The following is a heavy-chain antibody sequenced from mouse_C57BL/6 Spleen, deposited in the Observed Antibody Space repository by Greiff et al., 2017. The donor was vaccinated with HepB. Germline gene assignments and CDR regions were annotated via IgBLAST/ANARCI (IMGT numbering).Heavy chain of an antibody. CDR2: IRNKANGYTT. CDR1: GFTFTDYY. Sequence: VQLKESGGGLVQPGGSLSLSCAAPGFTFTDYYMSWVRQPPGKALEWLGFIRNKANGYTTEYSASVKGRFTISRDNSQSILYLQMNALRAEDSATYYCARWDDYDGFAYWGQGTLVTVSA. D-gene: IGHD2-4*01. V-gene: IGHV7-3*01. J-gene: IGHJ3*01. CDR3: ARWDDYDGFAY.